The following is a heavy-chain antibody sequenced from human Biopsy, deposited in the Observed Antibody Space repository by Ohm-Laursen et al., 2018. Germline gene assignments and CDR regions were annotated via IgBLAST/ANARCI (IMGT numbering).Heavy chain of an antibody. CDR3: GNEVHGRDY. Sequence: SDTLSLTCAVFGKTFSDYQWSWVRQPPGKGLEWIGQINQAGTTNYNPSLKSRVSISADASKYEFSPRLTSVTAADTAVYLCGNEVHGRDYWGLGAQVTVS. CDR1: GKTFSDYQ. J-gene: IGHJ4*02. D-gene: IGHD2-15*01. CDR2: INQAGTT. V-gene: IGHV4-34*08.